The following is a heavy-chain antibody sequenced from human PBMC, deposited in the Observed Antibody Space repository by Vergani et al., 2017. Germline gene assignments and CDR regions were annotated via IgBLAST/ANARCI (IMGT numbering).Heavy chain of an antibody. CDR3: ARGAVGYYDYVWGSYRRNYFDY. CDR2: INHSGST. CDR1: GGSFSGYY. D-gene: IGHD3-16*02. J-gene: IGHJ4*02. Sequence: QVQLQQWGPGLLKPSETLSLTCAVYGGSFSGYYWSWIRQPPGKGLEWIGEINHSGSTNYNPSLKSRVTISVDTSKNQFSLKLSSVTAADTAVYYCARGAVGYYDYVWGSYRRNYFDYWGQGTLVTVSS. V-gene: IGHV4-34*01.